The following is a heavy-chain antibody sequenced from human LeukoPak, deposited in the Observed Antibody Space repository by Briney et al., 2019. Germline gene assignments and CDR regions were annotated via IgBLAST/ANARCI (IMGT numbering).Heavy chain of an antibody. D-gene: IGHD2-2*01. J-gene: IGHJ4*02. CDR1: GFTFSAYG. Sequence: PGGSLRLSCAASGFTFSAYGMHWVRQAPGKGLEWVALVHSDGSSPYYEDSVKGRFTISRDNSKNTLFLQMNSLRVEDTAVYYCARVRGASSTNKVHFDYWGQGTLVTVSS. CDR2: VHSDGSSP. V-gene: IGHV3-30*02. CDR3: ARVRGASSTNKVHFDY.